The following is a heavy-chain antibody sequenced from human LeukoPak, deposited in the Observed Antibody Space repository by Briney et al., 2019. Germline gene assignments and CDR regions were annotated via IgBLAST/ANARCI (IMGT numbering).Heavy chain of an antibody. J-gene: IGHJ4*02. CDR3: ARVPVSGTHFDY. CDR1: GGTFSSYA. CDR2: IIPIFGTA. Sequence: ASVKVSCKASGGTFSSYAISWVRQAPGQGLEWMGRIIPIFGTANYAQKDQGRVTITTDESTSTAYMELSSLRSEDTAVYYCARVPVSGTHFDYWGQGTLVTVSS. D-gene: IGHD1-7*01. V-gene: IGHV1-69*05.